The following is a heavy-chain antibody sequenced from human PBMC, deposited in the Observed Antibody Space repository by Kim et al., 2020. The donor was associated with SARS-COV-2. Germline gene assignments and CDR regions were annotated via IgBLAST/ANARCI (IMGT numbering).Heavy chain of an antibody. CDR2: INAGNGNT. CDR1: GYTFTSYA. J-gene: IGHJ4*02. CDR3: AINPVY. Sequence: ASVTVSCKAYGYTFTSYAMHWVRQAPEQRIEWMGWINAGNGNTKYSQKFQGRVTITRDTSASTASMALSSLRSEETAVYYCAINPVYWGQGTLVTVSS. V-gene: IGHV1-3*01.